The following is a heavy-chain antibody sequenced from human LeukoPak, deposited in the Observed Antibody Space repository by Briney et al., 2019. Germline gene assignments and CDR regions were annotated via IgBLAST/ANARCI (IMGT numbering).Heavy chain of an antibody. J-gene: IGHJ4*02. CDR3: ARGRNRITMVRGVIIPYYFDY. CDR1: GGSFSGYY. D-gene: IGHD3-10*01. V-gene: IGHV4-34*01. CDR2: INHNGST. Sequence: SETLSLTCAVYGGSFSGYYWSWIRQPPGKGLEWIGEINHNGSTNYNPSLKSRVTISVDTSKNQFSLKLSSVTAADTAVYYCARGRNRITMVRGVIIPYYFDYWGQGTLVTVSS.